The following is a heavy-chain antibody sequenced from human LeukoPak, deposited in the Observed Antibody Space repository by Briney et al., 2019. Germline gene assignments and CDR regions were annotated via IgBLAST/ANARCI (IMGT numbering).Heavy chain of an antibody. Sequence: ASVKVSCKASGYTFTSYYMHWVRQAPGQGLEWMGIINPSGGSTSYAQKFQGRVTKTTDTSTSTAYMELRSLKSDDTAVYYCARDRGSGQLGWGQGTLVTVSS. CDR1: GYTFTSYY. D-gene: IGHD6-6*01. V-gene: IGHV1-46*01. J-gene: IGHJ4*02. CDR2: INPSGGST. CDR3: ARDRGSGQLG.